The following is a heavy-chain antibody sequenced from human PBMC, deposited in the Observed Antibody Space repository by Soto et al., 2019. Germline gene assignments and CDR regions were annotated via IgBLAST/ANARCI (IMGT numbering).Heavy chain of an antibody. CDR2: INHSGST. V-gene: IGHV4-34*01. CDR1: GGSFSGYY. CDR3: ARGDPDYDFWSGYYEDYFDY. D-gene: IGHD3-3*01. J-gene: IGHJ4*02. Sequence: RSLTCAVYGGSFSGYYWSWIRQPPGKGLEWIGEINHSGSTNYNPSLKSRVTISVDTSKNQFSLKLSSVTAADTAVYYCARGDPDYDFWSGYYEDYFDYWGQGTLVTVSS.